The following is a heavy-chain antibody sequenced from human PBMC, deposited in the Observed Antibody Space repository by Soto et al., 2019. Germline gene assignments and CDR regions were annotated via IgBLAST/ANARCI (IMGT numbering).Heavy chain of an antibody. V-gene: IGHV3-72*01. D-gene: IGHD2-21*02. CDR3: STTVITAPLFEY. J-gene: IGHJ4*02. CDR1: GFNFIGYT. Sequence: PGGSLRLSCEASGFNFIGYTMDWVRQAPGKGLEWLGRIRNKPNGHTTAYAASVKGRFTISRDDSKNLVYLQMNSLKSEDTALYYCSTTVITAPLFEYWGQGTLVTVS. CDR2: IRNKPNGHTT.